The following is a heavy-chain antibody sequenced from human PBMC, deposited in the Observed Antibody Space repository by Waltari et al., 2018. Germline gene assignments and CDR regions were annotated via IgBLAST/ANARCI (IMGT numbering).Heavy chain of an antibody. CDR3: AIQISGVVF. CDR2: INAEGRAT. D-gene: IGHD3-3*01. CDR1: GFTFSAYR. Sequence: EVQLVESGGGLVQPGGSLRLSCAASGFTFSAYRMHWVRQAPGKGLVWVSLINAEGRATLYAYSVKGRFTMSRDNAKDTLYLQMNSLRGEDTAVYYCAIQISGVVFWGQGTLVTVSS. J-gene: IGHJ4*02. V-gene: IGHV3-74*01.